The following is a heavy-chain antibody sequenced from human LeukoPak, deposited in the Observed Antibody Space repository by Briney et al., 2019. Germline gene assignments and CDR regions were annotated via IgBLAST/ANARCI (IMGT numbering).Heavy chain of an antibody. CDR3: ARYYYDSSGYYYKDY. D-gene: IGHD3-22*01. CDR2: ISGSGGST. J-gene: IGHJ4*02. CDR1: GFTFSSYA. V-gene: IGHV3-23*01. Sequence: GGSLRLSCAASGFTFSSYAMSWVRQAPGKGLGWVSAISGSGGSTYYADSVKGRFTISRDNSKNTLYLQMNSLRAEDTAVYYCARYYYDSSGYYYKDYWGQGTLVTVSS.